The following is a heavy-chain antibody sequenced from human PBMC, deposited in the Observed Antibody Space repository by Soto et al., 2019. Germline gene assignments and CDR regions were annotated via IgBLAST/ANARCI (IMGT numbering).Heavy chain of an antibody. CDR3: ARDPIAAAGTT. J-gene: IGHJ5*02. CDR2: ISSSSSYT. V-gene: IGHV3-21*01. D-gene: IGHD6-13*01. CDR1: GFTFSSYS. Sequence: PGGSLRLSCAASGFTFSSYSMNWVRQAPGKGLEWASSISSSSSYTYYADSVKGRFTISRDNAKNSLYLQMNSLRAEDTAVYYCARDPIAAAGTTWGQGTLVTVSS.